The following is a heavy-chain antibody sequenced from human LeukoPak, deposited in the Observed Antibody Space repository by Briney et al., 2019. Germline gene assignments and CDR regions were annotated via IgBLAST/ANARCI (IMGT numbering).Heavy chain of an antibody. Sequence: TPSETLSLTCTVSGGSVSSTTYYWRSIRQPPGKGLDWIASINYSGSTYYNPSVKSRVTISVDTSENQFSLKLSFVTAADTAVYYCARYVAYGSGKYYFDYWGQGTLVTVSS. CDR3: ARYVAYGSGKYYFDY. V-gene: IGHV4-39*01. D-gene: IGHD3-10*01. J-gene: IGHJ4*02. CDR2: INYSGST. CDR1: GGSVSSTTYY.